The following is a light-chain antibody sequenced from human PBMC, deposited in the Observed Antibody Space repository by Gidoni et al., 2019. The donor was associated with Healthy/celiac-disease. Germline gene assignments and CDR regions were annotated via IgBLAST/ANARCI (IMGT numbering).Light chain of an antibody. J-gene: IGKJ1*01. Sequence: DIQMTQSPSSLSASVGDRVTITCRASQSTSSYLKWYQQKPGKDPKLLIYAEASLQGGVPSRFSGSRAGTDFTLTISSRLPEDFATYYYRQRYSTPRTFGQGTKVEIK. CDR3: RQRYSTPRT. CDR1: QSTSSY. CDR2: AEA. V-gene: IGKV1-39*01.